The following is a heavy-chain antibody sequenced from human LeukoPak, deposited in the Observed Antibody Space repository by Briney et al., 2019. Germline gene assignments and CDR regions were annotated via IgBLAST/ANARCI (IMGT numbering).Heavy chain of an antibody. CDR1: GFTFSSYG. Sequence: GGSLRLSCAASGFTFSSYGMHWVRQAPGKGLEWVAFIRYDGSNKYYADSVKGRFTISRDNSKNTLYLQTNSLRAEDTAVYYCAKDGTLDYYGSGSRKNLYYFDYWGQGTLITVSS. CDR3: AKDGTLDYYGSGSRKNLYYFDY. V-gene: IGHV3-30*02. CDR2: IRYDGSNK. D-gene: IGHD3-10*01. J-gene: IGHJ4*02.